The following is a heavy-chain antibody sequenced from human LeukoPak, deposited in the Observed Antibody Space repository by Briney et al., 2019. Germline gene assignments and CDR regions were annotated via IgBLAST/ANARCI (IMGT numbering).Heavy chain of an antibody. V-gene: IGHV3-23*01. Sequence: PGGSLRLSCAASGFTFSTYAMSWVRQAPGKGLEWVSTISDSGANTYYADSVKGRFTISRDNSKNILYLQMDSLRAEDTAVYYCAKQGVVATITRFDYWGQGTLVTVSS. CDR3: AKQGVVATITRFDY. CDR1: GFTFSTYA. J-gene: IGHJ4*02. CDR2: ISDSGANT. D-gene: IGHD5-12*01.